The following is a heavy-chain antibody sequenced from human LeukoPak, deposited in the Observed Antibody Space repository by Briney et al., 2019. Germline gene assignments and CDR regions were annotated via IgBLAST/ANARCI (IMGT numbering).Heavy chain of an antibody. CDR2: INPNSGGT. CDR1: GYTFTSYY. Sequence: GASVKVSCKASGYTFTSYYMHWVRQAPGQGLEWMGWINPNSGGTNYAQKFQGRVTMTRDTSISTAYMELSRLRSDDTAVYYCARERRYCSGGSCYLDYWGQGTLVTVSS. V-gene: IGHV1-2*02. J-gene: IGHJ4*02. CDR3: ARERRYCSGGSCYLDY. D-gene: IGHD2-15*01.